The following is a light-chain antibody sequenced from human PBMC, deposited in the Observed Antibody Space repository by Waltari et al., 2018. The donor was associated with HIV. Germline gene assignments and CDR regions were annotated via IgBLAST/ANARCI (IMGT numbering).Light chain of an antibody. CDR1: QDISNY. J-gene: IGKJ3*01. Sequence: DILLTQYPSSLSASVGDRVTITCQASQDISNYLNWYQQKPGKAPKLLIYDASNLETGVPSRFSGSGSGTDFILTISSLQPEDFATYYCLQYDDPIFTFGPGTKVNIK. CDR3: LQYDDPIFT. CDR2: DAS. V-gene: IGKV1-33*01.